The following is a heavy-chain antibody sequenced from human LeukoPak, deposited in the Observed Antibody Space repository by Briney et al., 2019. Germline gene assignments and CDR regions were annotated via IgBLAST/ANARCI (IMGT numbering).Heavy chain of an antibody. V-gene: IGHV4-59*01. J-gene: IGHJ3*02. CDR3: AGDLGAAAGAGTYVFDI. Sequence: SETLSLTCTVSGDSISGYYWTWIRQPPGKGLEWLGYIYDSGTTDYNPSLKSRVTMSVDTSKNQFSLKLSSVTAADTAVYYCAGDLGAAAGAGTYVFDIWGQGTVVTVSS. CDR2: IYDSGTT. D-gene: IGHD6-13*01. CDR1: GDSISGYY.